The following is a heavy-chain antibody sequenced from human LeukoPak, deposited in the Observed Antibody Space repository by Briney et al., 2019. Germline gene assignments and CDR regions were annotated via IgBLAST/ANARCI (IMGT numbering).Heavy chain of an antibody. J-gene: IGHJ4*02. V-gene: IGHV4-30-2*01. Sequence: SETLSLTCTVSGGSISGGGYYWSWIRQPPGKGLEWIGYIYHSGSTYYNPSLKSRVTISVDRSKNQFSLKLSSVTAADTAVYYCARHGYSNWDFDYWGQGTLVTVSS. D-gene: IGHD4-11*01. CDR3: ARHGYSNWDFDY. CDR2: IYHSGST. CDR1: GGSISGGGYY.